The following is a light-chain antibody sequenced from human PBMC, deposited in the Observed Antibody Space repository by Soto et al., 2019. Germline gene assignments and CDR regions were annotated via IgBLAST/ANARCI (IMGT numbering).Light chain of an antibody. CDR1: QSVSSN. CDR2: GAS. J-gene: IGKJ2*03. Sequence: EIVMTQSPATLSVSPGERATLSSRASQSVSSNLAWYQQKPGQAPRLLIYGASTRATGIPARFSGSGSGTEFTLTFSSLQSEDFAVYYCQQYNNWSPYSFGQGTKLEIK. V-gene: IGKV3-15*01. CDR3: QQYNNWSPYS.